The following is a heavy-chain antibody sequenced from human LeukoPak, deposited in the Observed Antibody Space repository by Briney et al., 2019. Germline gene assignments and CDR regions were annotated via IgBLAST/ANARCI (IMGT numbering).Heavy chain of an antibody. CDR2: ISSSSSYI. D-gene: IGHD5-18*01. CDR1: GFTFSSSS. J-gene: IGHJ6*03. Sequence: AGGSLRLSCAASGFTFSSSSMNWVRQAPGKGLEWVSSISSSSSYIYYADSVKGRFTISRDNAKNSLYLQMNSLRAEDTAVYYCARGKTYSYGLYYYYYMDVWGKGTTVTVSS. CDR3: ARGKTYSYGLYYYYYMDV. V-gene: IGHV3-21*01.